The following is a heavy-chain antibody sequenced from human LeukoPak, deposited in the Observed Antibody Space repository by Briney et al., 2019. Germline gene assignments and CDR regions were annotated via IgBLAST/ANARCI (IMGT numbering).Heavy chain of an antibody. CDR2: IYYTGSA. Sequence: SETLSLTCTVSGDSINTYYGNWIRQPPGKGLEWIAHIYYTGSASYNPSLKSRATISVDTSKNQFSLSLSSVTAADTAVYYCECGVPHSYYYMDVWGKGTTVAVSS. CDR1: GDSINTYY. CDR3: ECGVPHSYYYMDV. D-gene: IGHD2-21*01. V-gene: IGHV4-59*12. J-gene: IGHJ6*03.